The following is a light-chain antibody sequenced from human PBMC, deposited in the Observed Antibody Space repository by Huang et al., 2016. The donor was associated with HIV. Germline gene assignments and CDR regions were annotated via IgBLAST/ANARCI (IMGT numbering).Light chain of an antibody. CDR1: QNINTW. CDR3: QQYNTYLYT. CDR2: RAS. J-gene: IGKJ2*01. V-gene: IGKV1-5*03. Sequence: DIQMTQSPSTLSASVGDRVTITCRASQNINTWLAWYQQKPGKAPNLLIYRASSLQVGVPSRFTGMGSGTEFTLTITSLQPDDLGTYYCQQYNTYLYTFGQGTKLEI.